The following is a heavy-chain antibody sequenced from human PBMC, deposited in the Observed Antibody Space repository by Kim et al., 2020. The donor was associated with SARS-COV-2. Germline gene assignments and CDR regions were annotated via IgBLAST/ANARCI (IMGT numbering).Heavy chain of an antibody. Sequence: SETLSLTCSVSGGSISSYYWSWIRQPPGKGLEWIGYIYYSGSTNYNPSLKSRVTISVDTSKNQFSLKLSSVTAADTAVYYCARGPPPYYGGNPPFDYWGQGALVIVSS. CDR2: IYYSGST. CDR3: ARGPPPYYGGNPPFDY. J-gene: IGHJ4*02. V-gene: IGHV4-59*01. CDR1: GGSISSYY. D-gene: IGHD4-17*01.